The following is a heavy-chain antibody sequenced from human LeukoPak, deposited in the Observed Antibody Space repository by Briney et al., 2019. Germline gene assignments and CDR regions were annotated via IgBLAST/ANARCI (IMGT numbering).Heavy chain of an antibody. CDR2: VDHTGST. CDR1: DDSITMYY. J-gene: IGHJ6*03. Sequence: PSETLSLTCSVSDDSITMYYWTWIRQPPGKGLEWIGYVDHTGSTNFNPSLNGRVSISRDTTKNLFSLRLRSVTAADTAVYYCATGEVVPAAVYYYYYMDVWGKGTTVTVSS. V-gene: IGHV4-59*01. D-gene: IGHD2-2*01. CDR3: ATGEVVPAAVYYYYYMDV.